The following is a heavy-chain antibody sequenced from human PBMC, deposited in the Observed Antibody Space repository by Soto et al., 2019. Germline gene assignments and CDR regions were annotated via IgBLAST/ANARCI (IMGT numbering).Heavy chain of an antibody. CDR3: ARGDGYHFDY. CDR1: GGSISSYY. CDR2: IYYSGST. J-gene: IGHJ4*02. V-gene: IGHV4-59*01. D-gene: IGHD1-1*01. Sequence: SETLSLTCTVSGGSISSYYWSWIRQPPGKGLEWIGYIYYSGSTNYNPSLKSRVTISVDTSKKQFSLMLSSVTAADTAVYYCARGDGYHFDYWGQGTLVTVSS.